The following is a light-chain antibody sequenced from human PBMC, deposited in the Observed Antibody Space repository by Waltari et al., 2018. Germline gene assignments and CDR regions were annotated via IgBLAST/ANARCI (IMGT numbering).Light chain of an antibody. CDR2: AAS. Sequence: DIQITQSPSSLSASVGDRVTITCRASQSISSYLNWYQQKPGKAPKLLIFAASSLQSGVPSRFRGSGSGTDFSLTISNLQPEDFATYYCQQSDSTPPSTFGQGTKVEIK. CDR1: QSISSY. CDR3: QQSDSTPPST. J-gene: IGKJ1*01. V-gene: IGKV1-39*01.